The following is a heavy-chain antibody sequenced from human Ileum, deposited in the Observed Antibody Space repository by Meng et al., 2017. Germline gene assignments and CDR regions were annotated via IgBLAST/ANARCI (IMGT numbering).Heavy chain of an antibody. Sequence: EVQLVESGGGLVHPGGSLNLSCAASGFTFSDSAMYWVRQTSGKGLEWVGRIRSKANSYTTGYIASVKGRFTISRDNSKNTAYLQMNSLKIEDTAVYYCARPSYGDYGVSWGQGTLVTVSS. J-gene: IGHJ5*02. D-gene: IGHD4-17*01. V-gene: IGHV3-73*01. CDR3: ARPSYGDYGVS. CDR2: IRSKANSYTT. CDR1: GFTFSDSA.